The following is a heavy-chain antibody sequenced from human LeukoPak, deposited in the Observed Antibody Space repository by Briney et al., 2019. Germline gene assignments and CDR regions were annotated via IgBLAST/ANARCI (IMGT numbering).Heavy chain of an antibody. D-gene: IGHD6-13*01. CDR2: IYYSGST. CDR3: ARVGIAAAGGPPIPFDY. V-gene: IGHV4-30-4*01. Sequence: PSQTLSLTCTVSGGSISSGDYYWSWIRQPPGKGLEWIGYIYYSGSTYYNPSLKSRVTISVDTSKNQFSLKLSSVTAADTAVYYCARVGIAAAGGPPIPFDYWGQGTLVTVSS. CDR1: GGSISSGDYY. J-gene: IGHJ4*02.